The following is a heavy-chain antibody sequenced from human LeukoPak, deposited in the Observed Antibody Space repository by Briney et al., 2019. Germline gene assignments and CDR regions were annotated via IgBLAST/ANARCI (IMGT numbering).Heavy chain of an antibody. Sequence: ASVKVSCKASGYTFTCYYMHWVRQAPGQGLEWMGWINPNSGGTNYAQKFQGRVTMTRDTSISTAYMELSRLRSDDTAVYYCARVGNDLGWFDPWGQGTLVTVSS. J-gene: IGHJ5*02. CDR3: ARVGNDLGWFDP. CDR2: INPNSGGT. D-gene: IGHD1-1*01. V-gene: IGHV1-2*02. CDR1: GYTFTCYY.